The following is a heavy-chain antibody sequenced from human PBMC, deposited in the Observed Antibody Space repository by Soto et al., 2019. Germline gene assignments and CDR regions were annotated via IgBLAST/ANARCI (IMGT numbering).Heavy chain of an antibody. Sequence: SVKVSCKASGFTFTSSAVQWVRQARGQRLEWIGWIVVGSGNTNYAQKCQERVTITRNMSTSTANMELSSLRSEDTGVYYCAADYYYDSSGYRKPPLDYYYGMDVWSQGTTVTVAS. CDR1: GFTFTSSA. D-gene: IGHD3-22*01. V-gene: IGHV1-58*01. CDR3: AADYYYDSSGYRKPPLDYYYGMDV. J-gene: IGHJ6*02. CDR2: IVVGSGNT.